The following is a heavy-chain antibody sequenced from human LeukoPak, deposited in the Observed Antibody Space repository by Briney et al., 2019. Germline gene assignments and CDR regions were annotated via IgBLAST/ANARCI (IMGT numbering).Heavy chain of an antibody. Sequence: ASVKVSCKVSGYTLTALPMHWVRQAPGKGLEWMGGFDPEDGETIYAQKFQGRVTMTEDTSTDTAYMELSSLRSDDTAVYYCARDTHRYADHFDYWGQGTLVTVSS. CDR1: GYTLTALP. V-gene: IGHV1-24*01. CDR2: FDPEDGET. CDR3: ARDTHRYADHFDY. D-gene: IGHD5-18*01. J-gene: IGHJ4*02.